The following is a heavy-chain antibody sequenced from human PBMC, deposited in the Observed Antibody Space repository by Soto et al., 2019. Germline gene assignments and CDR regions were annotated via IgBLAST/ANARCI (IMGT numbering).Heavy chain of an antibody. V-gene: IGHV1-2*02. Sequence: ASVKVSCKASGYTFTGYYMHWVRQAPGQGLEWMGWINPNSGGTNYAQKFQGRVTMTRDTSISTAYMELSRLRSDDTAVYYCARDFNIVVVPAPGWLDPWGQGTLVTVSS. CDR2: INPNSGGT. D-gene: IGHD2-2*01. J-gene: IGHJ5*02. CDR3: ARDFNIVVVPAPGWLDP. CDR1: GYTFTGYY.